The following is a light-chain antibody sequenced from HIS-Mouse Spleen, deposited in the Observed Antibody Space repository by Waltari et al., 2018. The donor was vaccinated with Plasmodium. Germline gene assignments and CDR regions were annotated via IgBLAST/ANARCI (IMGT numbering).Light chain of an antibody. J-gene: IGLJ2*01. CDR2: EVI. CDR3: SSYAGSNNLV. CDR1: RSDVGGYNY. V-gene: IGLV2-8*01. Sequence: QSALTQPPSASGSPGQSVTISCTGTRSDVGGYNYVSWYQQHPGKTPKLMIYEVINRPAGVPDCFCCSKYGNTAPLTVSGLQAEDEADYYCSSYAGSNNLVFGGGTKLSVL.